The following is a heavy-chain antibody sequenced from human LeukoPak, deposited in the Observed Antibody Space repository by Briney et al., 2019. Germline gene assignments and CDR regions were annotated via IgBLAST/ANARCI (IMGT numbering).Heavy chain of an antibody. D-gene: IGHD6-19*01. J-gene: IGHJ4*02. Sequence: SETLSLTCTVSGGSISSYYWSWIRQPPGKGLEWIGYIYYSGSTNYNPSLKSRVTISVDKSKNQFSLKLSSVTAADTAVYYCARGAGTVNFDYWGQGTLVTVSS. V-gene: IGHV4-59*12. CDR1: GGSISSYY. CDR2: IYYSGST. CDR3: ARGAGTVNFDY.